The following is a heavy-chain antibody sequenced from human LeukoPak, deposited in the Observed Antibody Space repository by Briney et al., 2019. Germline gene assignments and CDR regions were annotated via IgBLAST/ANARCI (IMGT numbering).Heavy chain of an antibody. Sequence: PGGSLRLSCAASGFTFSSYSMNWVRQAPGKGLEWVAVISYDGSNKYYADSVKGRFTISRDNSKNTLYLQMNSLRAEDTAVYYCAKRVDIVAYPDDAFDIWGQGTMVTVSS. J-gene: IGHJ3*02. CDR1: GFTFSSYS. CDR3: AKRVDIVAYPDDAFDI. V-gene: IGHV3-30*18. CDR2: ISYDGSNK. D-gene: IGHD5-12*01.